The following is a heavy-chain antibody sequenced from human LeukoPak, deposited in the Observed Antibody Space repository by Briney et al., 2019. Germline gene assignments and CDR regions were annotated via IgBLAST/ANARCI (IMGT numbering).Heavy chain of an antibody. CDR1: GYTFTGYY. J-gene: IGHJ3*02. Sequence: ASVKVSCKASGYTFTGYYMHWVRQAPGQGLEWMGIINPSGGSTSYAQKFQGRVTMTRDMSTSTVYMELSSLRSEDTAVYYCARPLNLLYDSSGPHDAFDIWGQGTMVTVSS. V-gene: IGHV1-46*01. CDR2: INPSGGST. D-gene: IGHD3-22*01. CDR3: ARPLNLLYDSSGPHDAFDI.